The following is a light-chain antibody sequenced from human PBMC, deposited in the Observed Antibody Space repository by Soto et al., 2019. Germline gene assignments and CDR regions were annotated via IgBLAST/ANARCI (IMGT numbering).Light chain of an antibody. CDR2: GAC. CDR3: QQFESSVT. Sequence: EIVLTQSPGSLSLSPGETATLSCRSSKSMSSTFFAWYQQKPGQAPRLLIYGACRRATGIPDRCTGSGSGTDFTLTIRRLEADDFAVYYCQQFESSVTFGLGTKVEIK. V-gene: IGKV3-20*01. CDR1: KSMSSTF. J-gene: IGKJ1*01.